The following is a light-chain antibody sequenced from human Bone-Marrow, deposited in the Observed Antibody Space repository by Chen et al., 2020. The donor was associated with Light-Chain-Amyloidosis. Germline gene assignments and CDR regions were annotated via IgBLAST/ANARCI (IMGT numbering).Light chain of an antibody. CDR2: DDS. CDR1: HIGSTS. J-gene: IGLJ3*02. Sequence: SYVLTQPSSVSVAPGPTATSACGGNHIGSTSVHWYQQTPGQAPLLVVYDDSDRPSGIPERLSGSNSGNTATLTISRVEAGDEADYYCQVWDRSSDRPVFGGGTKLTVL. CDR3: QVWDRSSDRPV. V-gene: IGLV3-21*02.